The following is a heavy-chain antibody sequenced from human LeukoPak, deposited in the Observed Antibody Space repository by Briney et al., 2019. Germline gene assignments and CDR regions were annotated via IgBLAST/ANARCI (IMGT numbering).Heavy chain of an antibody. CDR2: IYTSGST. CDR1: GGSISSGSYY. D-gene: IGHD3-22*01. V-gene: IGHV4-61*02. CDR3: ARDSYYYDSSGYSPFQH. J-gene: IGHJ1*01. Sequence: SETLSLTCTVSGGSISSGSYYWSWIRQPAGKGLEWIGRIYTSGSTNYNPSLKSRVTISVDTSKNQFSLKLSSVTAADTAVYYCARDSYYYDSSGYSPFQHWGQGTLVTVSS.